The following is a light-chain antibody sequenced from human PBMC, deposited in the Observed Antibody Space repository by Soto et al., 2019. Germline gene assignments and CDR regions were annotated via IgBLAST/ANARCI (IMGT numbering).Light chain of an antibody. Sequence: EIVMTQSPPTLSVSPGERATLSCRASQSVGSKLAWYQQRPGQAPRLLIYDASNRATGIPARFSGSGSGTEFSLTISSLQSEDFAVYYCQHYNYWPPKTFGQGTKVEMK. J-gene: IGKJ1*01. V-gene: IGKV3D-15*01. CDR3: QHYNYWPPKT. CDR1: QSVGSK. CDR2: DAS.